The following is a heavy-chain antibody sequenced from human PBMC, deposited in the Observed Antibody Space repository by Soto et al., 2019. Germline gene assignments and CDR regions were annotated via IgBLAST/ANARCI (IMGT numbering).Heavy chain of an antibody. CDR2: IYPGDSDT. Sequence: GESLKISCQASGYSFTTYWIDWVRQMPGKGLEWMGIIYPGDSDTRYSPSFQGQVTISVDKSITTAYLQWSSLKASDTAMYYCARRRDGGSYNAFDIWGQGTMVTVSS. CDR3: ARRRDGGSYNAFDI. CDR1: GYSFTTYW. D-gene: IGHD1-26*01. V-gene: IGHV5-51*01. J-gene: IGHJ3*02.